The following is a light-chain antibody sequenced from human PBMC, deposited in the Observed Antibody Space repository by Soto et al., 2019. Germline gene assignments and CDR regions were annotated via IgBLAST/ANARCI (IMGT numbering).Light chain of an antibody. CDR3: QQCDSSTKT. CDR2: GAS. V-gene: IGKV3-20*01. CDR1: QSVSSSY. Sequence: EIVLTQSPGTLSLSPGERATLSCRASQSVSSSYLAWYQQKPGQAPRFLIYGASSRATGIPDRFSGSESGTDGTITISRLETEDGAVYYGQQCDSSTKTFCQGTKVDI. J-gene: IGKJ1*01.